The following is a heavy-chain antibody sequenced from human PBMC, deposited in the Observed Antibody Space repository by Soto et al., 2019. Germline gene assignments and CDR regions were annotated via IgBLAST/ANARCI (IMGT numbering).Heavy chain of an antibody. Sequence: EVQLLESGGGLVQPGGSLRLSCAASGFTFNSYAMSWVRQAPGKGLEWVSAVSGSSSSTYYADSVKGRFTISRDNSKDTLYLQMNSLRAEDTAIYYCAKAGNYYDTSASYYRHSWVQGTLVTVSS. CDR1: GFTFNSYA. CDR2: VSGSSSST. J-gene: IGHJ4*02. CDR3: AKAGNYYDTSASYYRHS. V-gene: IGHV3-23*01. D-gene: IGHD3-22*01.